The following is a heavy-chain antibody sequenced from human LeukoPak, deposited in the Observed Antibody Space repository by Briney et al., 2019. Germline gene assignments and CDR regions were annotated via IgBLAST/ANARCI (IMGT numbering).Heavy chain of an antibody. CDR3: ARDPGYNWFDP. J-gene: IGHJ5*02. Sequence: GGSLRLSCAASGFTFSNYVISWVRQAPGKGLEWVSTISGSGGSTYYADSVKGRFTISRDNSKNTVYLQMNSLRGEDTAVYYCARDPGYNWFDPWGQGTLVTVSS. CDR1: GFTFSNYV. CDR2: ISGSGGST. V-gene: IGHV3-23*01.